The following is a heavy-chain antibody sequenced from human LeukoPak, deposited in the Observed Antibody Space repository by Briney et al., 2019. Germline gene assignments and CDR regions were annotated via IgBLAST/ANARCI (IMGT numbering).Heavy chain of an antibody. J-gene: IGHJ4*02. V-gene: IGHV3-66*01. CDR1: GFTVSNNY. CDR3: ARGRPNYYFDY. Sequence: GGSLRLSCAASGFTVSNNYMSWVRQAPGKGLERVSVIYSGGSTYCPDSVKGRFTISRDNSKNTLYLQMNSLRAEDTAVYYCARGRPNYYFDYWGQGTLVTVSS. CDR2: IYSGGST. D-gene: IGHD4/OR15-4a*01.